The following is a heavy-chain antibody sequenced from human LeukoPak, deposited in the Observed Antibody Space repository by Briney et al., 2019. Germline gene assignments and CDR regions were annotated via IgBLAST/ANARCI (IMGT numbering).Heavy chain of an antibody. Sequence: GGSLRLSCAASGFTFSSYAMSWVRQAPGKGLEWVSAISGSGGSTYYADSVKGRFTISRDNSKNTLCLQMNSLRAEDTAVYYWAKAVDLATISVDIWGQGTMVTVSS. CDR1: GFTFSSYA. CDR2: ISGSGGST. V-gene: IGHV3-23*01. CDR3: AKAVDLATISVDI. J-gene: IGHJ3*02. D-gene: IGHD5-24*01.